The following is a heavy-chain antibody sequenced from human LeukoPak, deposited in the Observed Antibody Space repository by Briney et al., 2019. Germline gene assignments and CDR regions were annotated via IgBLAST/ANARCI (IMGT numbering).Heavy chain of an antibody. CDR3: AKNDGNLPYYYYYMDV. CDR2: ISGSGGST. V-gene: IGHV3-23*01. Sequence: PGGSLRLSCAASGFTFSSYEMNWVRQAPGKGLEWVSAISGSGGSTYYADSVKGRFKISRDNSKNTLYLQMNSLRADDTAVYYCAKNDGNLPYYYYYMDVWGKGTTVTVSS. D-gene: IGHD1-1*01. J-gene: IGHJ6*03. CDR1: GFTFSSYE.